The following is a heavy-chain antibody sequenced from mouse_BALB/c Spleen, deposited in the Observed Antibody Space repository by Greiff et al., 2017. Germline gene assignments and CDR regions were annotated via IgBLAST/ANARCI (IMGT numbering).Heavy chain of an antibody. CDR3: ASHAWFAY. J-gene: IGHJ3*01. CDR2: IYPGDGDT. CDR1: GYTFTSYW. V-gene: IGHV1-87*01. Sequence: QVQLQQSGAELARPGASVKLSCKASGYTFTSYWMQWVKQRPGQGLEWIGAIYPGDGDTRYTQKFKGKATLTADKSSSTAYMQLSSLASEDSAVYYCASHAWFAYWGQGTLVTVSA.